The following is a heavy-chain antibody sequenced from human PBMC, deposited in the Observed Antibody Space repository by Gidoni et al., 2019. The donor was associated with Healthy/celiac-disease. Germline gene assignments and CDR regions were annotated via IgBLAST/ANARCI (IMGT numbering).Heavy chain of an antibody. Sequence: QVQLVESGAEVKKPGASVKVSCKASGYNLTSYYMHWVRQAPGQGLEWMGIINPSGRSTSYAQKFQGRVTMPRDTSTITVYMELSSLRSEDPAVYYCARVDVTPPPWFYPWGQGTLVTVSS. V-gene: IGHV1-46*01. J-gene: IGHJ5*02. D-gene: IGHD4-4*01. CDR1: GYNLTSYY. CDR2: INPSGRST. CDR3: ARVDVTPPPWFYP.